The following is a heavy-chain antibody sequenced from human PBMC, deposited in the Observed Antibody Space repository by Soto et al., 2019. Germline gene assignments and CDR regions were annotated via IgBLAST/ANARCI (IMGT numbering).Heavy chain of an antibody. CDR3: ARDRGYSSSWSRPVYYYYGMDV. D-gene: IGHD6-13*01. J-gene: IGHJ6*02. CDR2: ISSSSSYI. V-gene: IGHV3-21*01. Sequence: GGSLRLSCAASGFTFSSYSMNWVRKAPGKGLEWVSSISSSSSYIYYADSVKGRFTISRDNAKNSLYLQMNSLRAEDTAVYYCARDRGYSSSWSRPVYYYYGMDVWGQGTTVTVSS. CDR1: GFTFSSYS.